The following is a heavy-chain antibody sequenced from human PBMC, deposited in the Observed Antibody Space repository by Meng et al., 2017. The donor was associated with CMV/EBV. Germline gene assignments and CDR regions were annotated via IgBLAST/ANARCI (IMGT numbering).Heavy chain of an antibody. CDR1: GDAINRGGSY. Sequence: QGLGPGLVRPACSLSPPCTVSGDAINRGGSYGGWIRKPPGKGLEWIGSIYYSGSTYYNPSLKSRVTISVDTSKNQFSLTLSSVTAADTAVYYCARDSAVAGVVDYWGQGTLVTVSS. CDR3: ARDSAVAGVVDY. V-gene: IGHV4-39*07. CDR2: IYYSGST. J-gene: IGHJ4*02. D-gene: IGHD6-19*01.